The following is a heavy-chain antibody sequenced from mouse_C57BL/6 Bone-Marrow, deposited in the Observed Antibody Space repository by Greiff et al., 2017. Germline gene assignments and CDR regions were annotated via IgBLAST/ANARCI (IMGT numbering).Heavy chain of an antibody. J-gene: IGHJ2*01. V-gene: IGHV1-19*01. CDR3: ARDYGSVDY. CDR1: GYTFTDYY. D-gene: IGHD1-1*01. Sequence: EVQLQQSGPVLVKPGASVKMSCKASGYTFTDYYMNWVKQSHGKSLEWIGVINPYNGGTSYNQKFKGKATLTVDKSSSTAYMELNSLTSEDSAVYYCARDYGSVDYWGQGTTLTVSS. CDR2: INPYNGGT.